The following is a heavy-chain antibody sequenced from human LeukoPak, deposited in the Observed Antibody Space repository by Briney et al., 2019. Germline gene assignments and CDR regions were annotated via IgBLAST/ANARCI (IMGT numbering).Heavy chain of an antibody. CDR2: IHYDGKI. Sequence: PGGSLRLSCAAYGFSVGGKFMSWVRQAPGKGREWVSIIHYDGKIRYAGSVGGRFTIYRDDSENTLFLQMNSLRVDDTAVYYCARGFNRGFDSWGQGTLVTVSS. CDR1: GFSVGGKF. CDR3: ARGFNRGFDS. J-gene: IGHJ5*01. V-gene: IGHV3-53*01. D-gene: IGHD3-3*01.